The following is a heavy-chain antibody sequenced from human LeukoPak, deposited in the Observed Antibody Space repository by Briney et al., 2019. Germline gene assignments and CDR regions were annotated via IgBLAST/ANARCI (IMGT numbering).Heavy chain of an antibody. CDR2: IYPGDSDT. CDR3: ASHTGYCSSMSCFQAFDI. J-gene: IGHJ3*02. CDR1: GYSFTNYW. V-gene: IGHV5-51*01. Sequence: GESLKISCKGSGYSFTNYWIGWVRQMPGKGLEWTGIIYPGDSDTRYSPSFQGQVTISTDKSISTAYLQWSSLKASDTAIYYCASHTGYCSSMSCFQAFDIWGQGTMVTVSS. D-gene: IGHD2-2*01.